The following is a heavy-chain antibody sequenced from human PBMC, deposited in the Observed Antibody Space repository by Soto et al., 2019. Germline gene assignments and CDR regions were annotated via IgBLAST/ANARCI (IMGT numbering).Heavy chain of an antibody. CDR3: ARGTYGDY. D-gene: IGHD4-17*01. V-gene: IGHV1-18*01. CDR1: GYAFTTYG. J-gene: IGHJ4*02. Sequence: QVHLVQSGAEVKKPGASVKVYCKGSGYAFTTYGITWVRQAPGQGLEWMGWISAQNGKTNYAQQLQGRVTVTRDTSTSPAYLALRSLRSVGTAVYSCARGTYGDYWWQGPVVSVSS. CDR2: ISAQNGKT.